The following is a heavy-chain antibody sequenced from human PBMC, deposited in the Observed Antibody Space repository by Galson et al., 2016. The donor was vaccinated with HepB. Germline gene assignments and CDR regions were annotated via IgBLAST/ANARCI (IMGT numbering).Heavy chain of an antibody. CDR3: AKGDGSGDYLGYYYYYGLDV. J-gene: IGHJ6*02. CDR1: GFTFNSHK. Sequence: LRLSCAASGFTFNSHKMHWVRQAPGKGLEWVARVWRDGNNKDYSDSVKGRFTISRDNSKNTLYLQMNSLRAEDTAVYYCAKGDGSGDYLGYYYYYGLDVWGQGTTVTVSS. V-gene: IGHV3-33*06. D-gene: IGHD4-17*01. CDR2: VWRDGNNK.